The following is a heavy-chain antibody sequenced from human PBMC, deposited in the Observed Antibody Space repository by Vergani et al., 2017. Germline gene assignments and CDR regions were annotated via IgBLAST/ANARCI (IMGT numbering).Heavy chain of an antibody. CDR2: ISSSSSTI. J-gene: IGHJ6*02. D-gene: IGHD3-22*01. CDR1: GFTFSSYS. V-gene: IGHV3-48*04. Sequence: EVQLLESGGGLVQPGGSLRLSCAASGFTFSSYSMNWVRQAPGKGLGWVSYISSSSSTIYYAYSVKGRFTISRDNAKNSLYLQMNSLIAEDTAVYYCARGVVVLRWSSQRWMDVWGQGTTVTVSS. CDR3: ARGVVVLRWSSQRWMDV.